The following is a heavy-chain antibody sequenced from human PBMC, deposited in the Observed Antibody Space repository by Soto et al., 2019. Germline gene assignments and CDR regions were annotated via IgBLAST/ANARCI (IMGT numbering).Heavy chain of an antibody. V-gene: IGHV3-23*01. CDR3: AKWEAAAAVGGNYYYGMDV. CDR2: ISGSGGST. J-gene: IGHJ6*02. D-gene: IGHD6-13*01. Sequence: PGGSLRLSCAASGFTFSSYAMSWVRQAPGKGLEWVSAISGSGGSTYYADSVKGRFTISRGNSRNTVFLQMNSLRAEDTAVYYCAKWEAAAAVGGNYYYGMDVWGQGTTVTVSS. CDR1: GFTFSSYA.